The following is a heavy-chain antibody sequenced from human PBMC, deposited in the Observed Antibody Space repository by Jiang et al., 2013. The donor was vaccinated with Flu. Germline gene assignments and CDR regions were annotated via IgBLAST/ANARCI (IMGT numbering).Heavy chain of an antibody. Sequence: TSYAMNWVRQAPGQGLEWMGWINTNTGNPTYAQGFTGRFVFSLDTSVSTAYLQISSLKAEDTAVYYCARDRPSPNYYGSGQGYWGQGTLVTVSS. D-gene: IGHD3-10*01. CDR2: INTNTGNP. CDR1: TSYA. V-gene: IGHV7-4-1*02. CDR3: ARDRPSPNYYGSGQGY. J-gene: IGHJ4*02.